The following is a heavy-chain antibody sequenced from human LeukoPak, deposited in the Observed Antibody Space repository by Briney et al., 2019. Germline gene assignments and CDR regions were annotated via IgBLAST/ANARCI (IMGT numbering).Heavy chain of an antibody. CDR2: IGGSGATT. CDR3: AKIRLEESATGY. CDR1: GFTFSSYA. J-gene: IGHJ4*02. V-gene: IGHV3-23*01. D-gene: IGHD2-15*01. Sequence: PGGSLRLSCAASGFTFSSYAMSWVRQSPGKGLEWVSAIGGSGATTYYADSVRGRFTISRDNSKNTMYLQMSSLRAEDTAVYYCAKIRLEESATGYWGQGTLVTVSS.